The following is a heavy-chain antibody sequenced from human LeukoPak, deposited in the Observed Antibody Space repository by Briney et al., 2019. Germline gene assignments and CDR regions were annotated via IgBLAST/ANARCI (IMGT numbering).Heavy chain of an antibody. CDR2: IKSKTDGGTT. CDR1: GFTFSSYD. Sequence: GGSLRLSCAASGFTFSSYDMHWVRQAPGKGLEWVGRIKSKTDGGTTDYAAPVKGRFTISRDDSKNTLYLQMNSLKTEDTAVYYCTYTMVRGAIITWGLWGQGTLVTVSS. D-gene: IGHD3-10*01. CDR3: TYTMVRGAIITWGL. J-gene: IGHJ4*02. V-gene: IGHV3-15*01.